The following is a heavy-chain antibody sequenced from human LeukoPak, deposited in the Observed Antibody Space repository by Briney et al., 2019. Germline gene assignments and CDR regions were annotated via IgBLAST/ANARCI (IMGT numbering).Heavy chain of an antibody. CDR2: IFYTGST. J-gene: IGHJ4*02. CDR3: ASHYSSGFDY. Sequence: SETLSLTCTVSVGLLNNYYRSGIRQPPGKGLEWIGYIFYTGSTNYNPSLKSRVTLSIDTSKNQFSLKLSSVTAADTAIYYCASHYSSGFDYWGQGTLVTVSS. V-gene: IGHV4-59*01. CDR1: VGLLNNYY. D-gene: IGHD3-10*01.